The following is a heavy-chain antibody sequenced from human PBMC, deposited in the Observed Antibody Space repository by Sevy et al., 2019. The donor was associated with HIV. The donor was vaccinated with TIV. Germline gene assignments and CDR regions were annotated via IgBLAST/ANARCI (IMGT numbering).Heavy chain of an antibody. CDR2: IYYRGST. CDR1: GGSISSYY. Sequence: SETLSLTCTVSGGSISSYYWSWIRQPPGKGLERIGYIYYRGSTNYNPSLKSRVTISVDTSKNQFSLKLSSVTAADTTVYYCGGADDSGGYYVRDDAFDIWGQGTMVTVSS. CDR3: GGADDSGGYYVRDDAFDI. D-gene: IGHD3-22*01. J-gene: IGHJ3*02. V-gene: IGHV4-59*01.